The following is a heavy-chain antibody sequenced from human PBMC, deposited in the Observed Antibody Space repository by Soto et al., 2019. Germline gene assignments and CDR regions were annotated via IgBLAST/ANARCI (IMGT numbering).Heavy chain of an antibody. CDR2: IKQDGSEK. J-gene: IGHJ5*02. Sequence: EVQLVESGGGLVQPGGSLRLSCAASGFTFSDYWMSWVRQAPGKGLEWVANIKQDGSEKYYVDSVKGRFTISRDNAKNSLYLQMNSLRAEDTAVYYCARDPYCGSDSCYYLSWGQGTLVTVSS. D-gene: IGHD2-2*01. CDR3: ARDPYCGSDSCYYLS. V-gene: IGHV3-7*01. CDR1: GFTFSDYW.